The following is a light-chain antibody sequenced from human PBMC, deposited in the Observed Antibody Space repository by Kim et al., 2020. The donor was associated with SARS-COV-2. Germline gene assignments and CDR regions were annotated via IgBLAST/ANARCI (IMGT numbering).Light chain of an antibody. Sequence: QSVLTQPPSVSAAPGQKVTISCSGSRSNIGNNPVSWYQQFPGTAPKLITYDNDKRPSGIPDRFSSSKSGTSATLGITGLRTGDEADYCCATWDSSLSVGVFGGGTKVTVL. CDR1: RSNIGNNP. CDR3: ATWDSSLSVGV. V-gene: IGLV1-51*01. J-gene: IGLJ3*02. CDR2: DND.